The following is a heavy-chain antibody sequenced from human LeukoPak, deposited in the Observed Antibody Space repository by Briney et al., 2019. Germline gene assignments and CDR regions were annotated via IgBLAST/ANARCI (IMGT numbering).Heavy chain of an antibody. J-gene: IGHJ4*02. Sequence: GRTLRLSCAGSRLTLRSYWMQWVRQAPGKGLVWVSHINGDGSITNYADSVKGRYTISRDNAKNTLFLQMDSLRDEDTAVYYCVRDLQDWGQGTLVTVSS. CDR3: VRDLQD. V-gene: IGHV3-74*01. CDR1: RLTLRSYW. CDR2: INGDGSIT.